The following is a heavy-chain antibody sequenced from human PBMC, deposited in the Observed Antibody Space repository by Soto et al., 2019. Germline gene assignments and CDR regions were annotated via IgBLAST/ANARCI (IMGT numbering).Heavy chain of an antibody. Sequence: QVQLVQSETEVRKPGSSVKVSCRASGGTFGSNAISWVRQAPGQGLEWMGNIIPIFGTTKNAQNFQGRVTSTARESTSTAYMELSSLRSEDTAIYYCARGGYTFGPGAVRGAFDIWGQGTMVTVSS. D-gene: IGHD1-1*01. J-gene: IGHJ3*02. V-gene: IGHV1-69*15. CDR3: ARGGYTFGPGAVRGAFDI. CDR2: IIPIFGTT. CDR1: GGTFGSNA.